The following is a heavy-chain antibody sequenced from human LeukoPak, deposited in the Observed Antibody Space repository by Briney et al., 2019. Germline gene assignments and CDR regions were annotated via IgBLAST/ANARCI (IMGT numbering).Heavy chain of an antibody. D-gene: IGHD6-19*01. Sequence: SETLSLTCTVSGGSISIGGYYWSWIRQHPGKGLEWIGYIYYSGSTYYNPSLKSRVTISVDTSKNQFSLKLSSVTAADRAVYYCARAQGWYAFDYWGQGTLVTVSS. J-gene: IGHJ4*02. CDR1: GGSISIGGYY. CDR2: IYYSGST. V-gene: IGHV4-31*03. CDR3: ARAQGWYAFDY.